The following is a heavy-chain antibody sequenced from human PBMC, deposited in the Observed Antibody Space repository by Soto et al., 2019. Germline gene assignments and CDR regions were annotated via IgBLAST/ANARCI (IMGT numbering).Heavy chain of an antibody. CDR1: TFTSSA. CDR3: AAEGGNCSGGSCEEYYYYGMDV. CDR2: IVVGSGNT. D-gene: IGHD2-15*01. J-gene: IGHJ6*02. Sequence: TFTSSAVQWLRQARGQRLEWIGWIVVGSGNTNYAQKFQERVTITRDMSTSTAYMELSSLRSEDTAVYYCAAEGGNCSGGSCEEYYYYGMDVWGQGTTVTVSS. V-gene: IGHV1-58*01.